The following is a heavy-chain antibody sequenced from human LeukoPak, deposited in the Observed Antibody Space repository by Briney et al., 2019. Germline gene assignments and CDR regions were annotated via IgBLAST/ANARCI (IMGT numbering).Heavy chain of an antibody. Sequence: GGSLRLSCAASGFTFSSYAMSWVRQAPGKGLEWVSAISGSGGSTYYADSVEGRFTISRDNSKNTLYLQMNSLRAEDTAVYYCAKDLSAGYYGMDVWGQGTTVTVSS. CDR1: GFTFSSYA. CDR2: ISGSGGST. CDR3: AKDLSAGYYGMDV. J-gene: IGHJ6*02. D-gene: IGHD3-3*01. V-gene: IGHV3-23*01.